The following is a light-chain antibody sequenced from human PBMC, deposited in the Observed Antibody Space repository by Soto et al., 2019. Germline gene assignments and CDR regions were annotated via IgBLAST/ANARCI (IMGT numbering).Light chain of an antibody. Sequence: EIVLTQSPGTLSLSPGERATLSCRASQTVRSNYLTWYQQKPGQAPRLFMYGTSSRGTGRPDRFSGSGSGTDFTLTINRLEPEDFAVYFCQQYGRSPTFCQGTKVE. CDR1: QTVRSNY. CDR3: QQYGRSPT. V-gene: IGKV3-20*01. CDR2: GTS. J-gene: IGKJ1*01.